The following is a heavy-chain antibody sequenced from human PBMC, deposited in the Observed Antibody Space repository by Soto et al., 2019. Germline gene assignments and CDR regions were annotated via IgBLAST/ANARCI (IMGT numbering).Heavy chain of an antibody. CDR2: IYYSGST. D-gene: IGHD2-2*01. J-gene: IGHJ6*02. V-gene: IGHV4-30-4*01. Sequence: SETLSLTCTVSGGSISSGDYYWSWIRQPPGKGLEWIGYIYYSGSTYYNPSLKSRVTISVDTSKNQFSLKLSSVTAADTAAYYCARLYCSSTICYSPYYYYGMDVWGQGTTVTVSS. CDR1: GGSISSGDYY. CDR3: ARLYCSSTICYSPYYYYGMDV.